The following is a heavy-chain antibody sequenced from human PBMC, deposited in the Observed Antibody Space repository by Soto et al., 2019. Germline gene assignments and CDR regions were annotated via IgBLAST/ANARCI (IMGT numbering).Heavy chain of an antibody. Sequence: PGESLKISCKGSGYSFTSYWIGWVRQMPGKGLEWMGIIYPGDSDTRYSPSFQGQVTISADKSISTAYLQWSSLKASDTAMYYCAIFTYYYDSSGHTEYGMDVWGQGTTVTVSS. D-gene: IGHD3-22*01. CDR3: AIFTYYYDSSGHTEYGMDV. CDR2: IYPGDSDT. J-gene: IGHJ6*02. V-gene: IGHV5-51*01. CDR1: GYSFTSYW.